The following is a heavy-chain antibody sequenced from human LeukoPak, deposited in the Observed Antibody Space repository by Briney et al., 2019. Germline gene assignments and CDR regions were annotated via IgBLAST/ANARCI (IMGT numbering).Heavy chain of an antibody. CDR3: ARGVVGATKAFDI. J-gene: IGHJ3*02. Sequence: GGSLRLSCAASGFTFSDHYMSWIRQAPGKGLEWVSYISSSGSTTYYADSVKGRFTISRDNAKNSLYLQMNSLRAEDTAVYYCARGVVGATKAFDIWGQGTMVTVSS. V-gene: IGHV3-11*01. D-gene: IGHD1-26*01. CDR2: ISSSGSTT. CDR1: GFTFSDHY.